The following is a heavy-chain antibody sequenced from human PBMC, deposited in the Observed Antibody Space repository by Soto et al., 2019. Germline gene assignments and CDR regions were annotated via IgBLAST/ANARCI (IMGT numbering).Heavy chain of an antibody. CDR1: GFTFRSYG. V-gene: IGHV3-30*18. CDR3: AKDEGSSRPFDH. CDR2: ISYDERNK. Sequence: QVQLVESGGGVVQPGRSLRLSCAASGFTFRSYGMHWVRQAPGKGLEWVAAISYDERNKFYTDSVKGRFTISRDNSKNTLCLQMSSLKPEDTAVYYCAKDEGSSRPFDHWGQGTLVTVSS. J-gene: IGHJ4*02. D-gene: IGHD6-6*01.